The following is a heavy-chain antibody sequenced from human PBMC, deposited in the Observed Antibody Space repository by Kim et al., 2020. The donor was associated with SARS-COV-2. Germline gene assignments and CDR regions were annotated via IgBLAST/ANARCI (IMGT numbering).Heavy chain of an antibody. V-gene: IGHV5-51*01. Sequence: GESLKISCKGSGYSFTSYWIGWVRQMPGKGLEWMGIIYPGDSDTRYSPSFQGQVTISADKSISTAYLQWSSLKASDTAMYYCARLRRYSGYDFPMGYWGQGTLVTVSS. D-gene: IGHD5-12*01. CDR1: GYSFTSYW. CDR3: ARLRRYSGYDFPMGY. J-gene: IGHJ4*02. CDR2: IYPGDSDT.